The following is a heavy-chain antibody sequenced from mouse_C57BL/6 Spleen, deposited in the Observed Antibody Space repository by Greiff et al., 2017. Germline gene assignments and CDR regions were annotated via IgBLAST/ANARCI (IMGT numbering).Heavy chain of an antibody. V-gene: IGHV1-54*01. J-gene: IGHJ2*01. CDR3: ARSGDLDYGNVSTYYFDY. Sequence: QVQLQQSGAELVRPGTSVKVSCKASGYAFTNYLIEWVKQRPGQGLEWIGVINPGSGGTNYNEKFKGKATLTADKSSSTAYMQLSRLTSEDSAVYFCARSGDLDYGNVSTYYFDYWGQGTTLTVSS. CDR2: INPGSGGT. D-gene: IGHD2-1*01. CDR1: GYAFTNYL.